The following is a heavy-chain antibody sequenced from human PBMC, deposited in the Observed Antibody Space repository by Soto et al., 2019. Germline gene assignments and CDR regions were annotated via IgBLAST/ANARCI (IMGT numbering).Heavy chain of an antibody. V-gene: IGHV3-23*01. CDR3: AKDLGYSYGYDYYYYYGMDV. CDR1: GFTFSSYA. D-gene: IGHD5-18*01. J-gene: IGHJ6*02. Sequence: GGSLRLSCAASGFTFSSYAMSWVRQAPGKGLEWVSAISGSGGSTYYADSVKGRFTISRDNSKNTLYLQMNSLRAEDTAVYYCAKDLGYSYGYDYYYYYGMDVWGQGTTVTVSS. CDR2: ISGSGGST.